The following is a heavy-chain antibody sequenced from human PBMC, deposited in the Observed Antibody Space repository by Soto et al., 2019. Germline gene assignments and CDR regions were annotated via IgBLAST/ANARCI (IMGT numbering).Heavy chain of an antibody. Sequence: GGSLRLSCAASGFTFSSYGIHWVRQAPGKGLEWVAVISYDGSNKYYADSVKGRFTISRDNSKNTLYLQMNSLRAEDTAVYYCAKDPDYGGNIGYFDYWGQGTLVTVSS. CDR1: GFTFSSYG. J-gene: IGHJ4*02. V-gene: IGHV3-30*18. CDR3: AKDPDYGGNIGYFDY. D-gene: IGHD4-17*01. CDR2: ISYDGSNK.